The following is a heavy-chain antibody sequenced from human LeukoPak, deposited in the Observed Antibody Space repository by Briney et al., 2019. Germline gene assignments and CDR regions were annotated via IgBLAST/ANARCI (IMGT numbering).Heavy chain of an antibody. CDR3: AKAPLTGEYYFDY. D-gene: IGHD1-20*01. Sequence: GRSLRLSCAASGFTFSSYGMHWVRQAPGKGLEWVAVISYDGSNKYYADSVKGRFTISRDNSKNTLYLQMNSLRAEDTAVYYCAKAPLTGEYYFDYWGQGTLVTVSS. V-gene: IGHV3-30*18. CDR1: GFTFSSYG. J-gene: IGHJ4*02. CDR2: ISYDGSNK.